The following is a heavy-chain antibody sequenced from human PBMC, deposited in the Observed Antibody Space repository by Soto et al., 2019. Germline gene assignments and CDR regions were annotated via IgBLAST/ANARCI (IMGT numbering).Heavy chain of an antibody. V-gene: IGHV3-30*18. CDR2: VSYDGRNK. CDR3: AKQGDYDGLFHY. D-gene: IGHD4-17*01. Sequence: QVQLVESGGGVVQPGRSLRLSCAASGFTFSSYGMHWVRQAPVKGLEWVAVVSYDGRNKYYGDSVKGRFTISRDNSKNTLYLQMDSLRAEDTAVYYCAKQGDYDGLFHYWGQGTLVTVSS. CDR1: GFTFSSYG. J-gene: IGHJ4*02.